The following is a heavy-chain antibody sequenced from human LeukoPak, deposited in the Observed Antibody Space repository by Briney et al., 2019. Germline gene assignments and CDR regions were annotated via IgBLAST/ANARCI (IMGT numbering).Heavy chain of an antibody. CDR1: GYSFTSYW. CDR3: ARLAQPTWLQSGRAH. CDR2: IYPGDSDT. V-gene: IGHV5-51*01. D-gene: IGHD5-24*01. J-gene: IGHJ4*02. Sequence: GESLKISCKGSGYSFTSYWIGWVRQMPGKGLEWMVIIYPGDSDTRYSPSFQGQVAVSADKSISTAYLQWSSPQASHTAMYYCARLAQPTWLQSGRAHWGQGTLVTVSS.